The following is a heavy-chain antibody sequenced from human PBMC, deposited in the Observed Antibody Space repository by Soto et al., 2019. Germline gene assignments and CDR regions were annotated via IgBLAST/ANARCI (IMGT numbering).Heavy chain of an antibody. J-gene: IGHJ4*02. CDR1: GGSISSGGYY. V-gene: IGHV4-31*03. Sequence: QVQLQESGPGLVKPSQTLSLTCTVSGGSISSGGYYWSRIRQHPGKGLEWIGYIYYSGSTYYNPSLKCRVTMSVDTSKNQFSLKLSSVTAADTAVYYCARGVTMVRGVIPTPYFDYWGQVTLVTVSS. D-gene: IGHD3-10*01. CDR3: ARGVTMVRGVIPTPYFDY. CDR2: IYYSGST.